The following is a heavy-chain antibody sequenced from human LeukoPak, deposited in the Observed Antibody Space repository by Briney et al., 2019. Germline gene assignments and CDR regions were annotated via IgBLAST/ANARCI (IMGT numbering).Heavy chain of an antibody. V-gene: IGHV4-30-2*01. D-gene: IGHD1-26*01. J-gene: IGHJ3*02. CDR1: GDSVSSGGYY. CDR3: ASGSGSYYDAFDI. CDR2: IYHSGGT. Sequence: SQTLSLTCSVSGDSVSSGGYYWSWIRQPPGKGLEWIGYIYHSGGTYYNPSLKSRVTISIDRSKNQFSLKLSSVTAADTAVYYCASGSGSYYDAFDIWGQGTMVTVSS.